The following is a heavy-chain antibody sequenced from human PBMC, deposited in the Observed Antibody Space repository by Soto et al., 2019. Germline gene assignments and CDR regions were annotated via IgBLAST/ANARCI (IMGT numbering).Heavy chain of an antibody. J-gene: IGHJ5*02. D-gene: IGHD2-15*01. CDR1: VYTFTSYG. CDR3: ARDSVVVAWFDP. V-gene: IGHV1-18*01. Sequence: EASVTVSCKASVYTFTSYGISWVRQAPGQGLEWMGWISAYNGNTNYAQELQGRVTMTTDTSTSTAYMELRSLRSDDTAVYYCARDSVVVAWFDPWGQGTLVTVSS. CDR2: ISAYNGNT.